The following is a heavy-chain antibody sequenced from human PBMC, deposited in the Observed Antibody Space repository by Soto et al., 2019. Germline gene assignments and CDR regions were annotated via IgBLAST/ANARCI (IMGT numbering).Heavy chain of an antibody. CDR2: INRIGSA. D-gene: IGHD3-10*01. CDR1: GGSFSSYY. Sequence: QVQLQQWGDGLLKPSETLSLTCAVYGGSFSSYYWNWIRQSPGKGLEWIGDINRIGSANYNPSLTGRVTMSVDSSKKQFYRRLTSVTAADTAMYYCARGGVDMIRGITGKRTWLDPWGQGTLVIVS. CDR3: ARGGVDMIRGITGKRTWLDP. J-gene: IGHJ5*02. V-gene: IGHV4-34*01.